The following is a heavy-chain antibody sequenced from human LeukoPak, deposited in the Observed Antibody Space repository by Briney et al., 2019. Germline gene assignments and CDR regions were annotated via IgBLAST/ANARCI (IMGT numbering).Heavy chain of an antibody. V-gene: IGHV1-46*01. CDR3: ARVGYNYYDSSGYQYYFDY. CDR1: GYTFTSYY. D-gene: IGHD3-22*01. Sequence: ASVKVSCKASGYTFTSYYMHWVRKPPGQGLEWMGIINPSGGSTSYAQKFQGRVTMTRDTSTSTVYMELSSLRSEDTAVYYCARVGYNYYDSSGYQYYFDYWGQGTLVTVSS. CDR2: INPSGGST. J-gene: IGHJ4*02.